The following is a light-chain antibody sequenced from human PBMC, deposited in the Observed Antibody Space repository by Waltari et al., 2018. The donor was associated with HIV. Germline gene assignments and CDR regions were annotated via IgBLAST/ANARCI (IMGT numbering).Light chain of an antibody. CDR1: SSNIGSNT. CDR2: SNN. CDR3: AAWDGSLSAVV. Sequence: QSVLTQPPSASGTPGQRVTISCSGSSSNIGSNTVNWYQQLPGTAPKLLIYSNNQRPSGVPDRFSGSKSGTSASLAISGLRSDDEADYYCAAWDGSLSAVVFGGGTKLTVL. V-gene: IGLV1-44*01. J-gene: IGLJ3*02.